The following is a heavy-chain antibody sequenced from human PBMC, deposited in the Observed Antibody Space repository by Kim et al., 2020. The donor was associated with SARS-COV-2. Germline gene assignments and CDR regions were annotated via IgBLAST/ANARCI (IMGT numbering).Heavy chain of an antibody. J-gene: IGHJ4*02. V-gene: IGHV3-23*01. CDR3: AKAGGSGYYNGFDY. Sequence: GGSLRLSCAAAGFTFSNYALIWVRQAPGKGLEWVSAISGSGGSLYYADSVKGRFTISRDNSRNTVYLQLNSLTAEDTAVYYCAKAGGSGYYNGFDYWGQG. CDR1: GFTFSNYA. CDR2: ISGSGGSL. D-gene: IGHD3-22*01.